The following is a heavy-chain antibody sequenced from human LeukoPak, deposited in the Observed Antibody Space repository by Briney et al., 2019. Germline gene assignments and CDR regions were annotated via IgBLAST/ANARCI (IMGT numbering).Heavy chain of an antibody. CDR1: GFTFRSNW. CDR3: ARTDTTSAGFLDY. Sequence: GSLRLSCAASGFTFRSNWMTWVRPAPGKGLEWVANINQDGSVKKYVDSVKDRFTISRDNAENSLYLQMNSLRAGDTAVYYCARTDTTSAGFLDYWGQGILVTVSS. J-gene: IGHJ4*02. V-gene: IGHV3-7*01. CDR2: INQDGSVK. D-gene: IGHD6-13*01.